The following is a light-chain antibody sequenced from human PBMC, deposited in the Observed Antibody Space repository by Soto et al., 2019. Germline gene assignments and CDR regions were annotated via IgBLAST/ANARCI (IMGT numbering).Light chain of an antibody. J-gene: IGKJ5*01. CDR3: QQRSNWPPIT. Sequence: EIVLTQSPATLSLSPGERATLSCRASQSVSSYLAWYQQKPGQAPRLLIYDASNRATGIPARFSGSGSGTDFTLTISILEPEDFAVYYCQQRSNWPPITFGKGTRLEIK. CDR1: QSVSSY. V-gene: IGKV3-11*01. CDR2: DAS.